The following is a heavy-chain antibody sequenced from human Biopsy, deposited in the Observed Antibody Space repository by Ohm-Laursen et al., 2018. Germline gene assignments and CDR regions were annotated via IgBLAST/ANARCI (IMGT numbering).Heavy chain of an antibody. CDR1: GYVFINYL. D-gene: IGHD4-11*01. V-gene: IGHV1-46*01. Sequence: SVKVSCKASGYVFINYLVHWVRQAPGQGLEWMGKINPSGGTVAYAHKFQGRVSMTRDTSTSTIYMDLSSLRSEDTALYYCTRDIGPWGDYSFEYWGQGTLVTISS. CDR2: INPSGGTV. J-gene: IGHJ4*02. CDR3: TRDIGPWGDYSFEY.